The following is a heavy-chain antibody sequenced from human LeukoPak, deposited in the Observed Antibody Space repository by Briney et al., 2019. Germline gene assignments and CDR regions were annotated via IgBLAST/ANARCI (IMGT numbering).Heavy chain of an antibody. CDR3: AQVPCDILTGYPTYYFDY. V-gene: IGHV3-23*01. J-gene: IGHJ4*02. Sequence: GGSLRLSCAASGFTLSSYAMSWVRQTPGKGLECVSTIRDTDGRTYYADSVEGRFTISRDNSTNTLYLQMNSLRAEDTAVYYCAQVPCDILTGYPTYYFDYWGQGTLVTVSS. CDR1: GFTLSSYA. D-gene: IGHD3-9*01. CDR2: IRDTDGRT.